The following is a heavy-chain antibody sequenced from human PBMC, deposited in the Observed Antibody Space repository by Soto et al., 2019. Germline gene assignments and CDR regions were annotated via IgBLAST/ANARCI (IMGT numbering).Heavy chain of an antibody. D-gene: IGHD5-18*01. Sequence: QVQLVESGGGVVQPGRSLRLSCAASGFTFSSYAMHWVRQAPGKGLEWVAVISYDGSNKYYADSVKGRFTISRDNSKNTLYLQMNSLRAEDTAVYYCARAKGDTAMFTALDYWGQGTLVTVSS. CDR3: ARAKGDTAMFTALDY. CDR1: GFTFSSYA. J-gene: IGHJ4*02. CDR2: ISYDGSNK. V-gene: IGHV3-30-3*01.